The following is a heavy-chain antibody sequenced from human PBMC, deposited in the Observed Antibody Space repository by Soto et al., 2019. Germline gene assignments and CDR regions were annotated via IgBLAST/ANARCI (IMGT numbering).Heavy chain of an antibody. J-gene: IGHJ4*02. V-gene: IGHV1-3*01. Sequence: GASVKVSCKASGYTFTSYAMHWVRQAPGQRLEWMGWINAGNGNTKYSQKFQGRVTITRDTSKNQFSLKLSSVTAADTAVYYCARYYNVFWYFDCWGQGTLVTVSS. CDR2: INAGNGNT. D-gene: IGHD1-1*01. CDR1: GYTFTSYA. CDR3: ARYYNVFWYFDC.